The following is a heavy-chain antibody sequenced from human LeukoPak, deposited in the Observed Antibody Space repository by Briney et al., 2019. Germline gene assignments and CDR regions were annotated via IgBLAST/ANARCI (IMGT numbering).Heavy chain of an antibody. CDR3: ARGGLTESVDY. J-gene: IGHJ4*02. CDR1: GYTFTSYS. V-gene: IGHV1-18*01. D-gene: IGHD3-10*01. Sequence: ASVKVSCKSSGYTFTSYSFTWVRQPPGQGLEWMGWISAYNGNTNYVQKLQGRVTMSTDTSTSTVYMELRSLRSDDTAVYYCARGGLTESVDYWGQGTLVTVSS. CDR2: ISAYNGNT.